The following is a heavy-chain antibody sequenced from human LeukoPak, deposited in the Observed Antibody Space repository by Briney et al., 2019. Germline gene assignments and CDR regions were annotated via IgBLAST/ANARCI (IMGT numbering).Heavy chain of an antibody. J-gene: IGHJ4*02. Sequence: PGGSLRLSCAASGFTFSSYWVHWVRQAPGKGLVWVSRINPDGTSTSHADSVKGRFTIARDNAKNTLYLQMNSLRVEDTAVYYCAREGRVSGYDFDCWGQGTLVTVSS. D-gene: IGHD5-12*01. CDR1: GFTFSSYW. CDR3: AREGRVSGYDFDC. V-gene: IGHV3-74*01. CDR2: INPDGTST.